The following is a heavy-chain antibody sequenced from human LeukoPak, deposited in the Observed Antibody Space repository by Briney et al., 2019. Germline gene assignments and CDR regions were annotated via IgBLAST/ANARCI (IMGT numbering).Heavy chain of an antibody. CDR1: GFTFSDHG. V-gene: IGHV3-33*01. Sequence: GGSLRLSCEASGFTFSDHGIHWVRHTPGKGLEWLAIIYYDGNNKYYADSAKGRFTISRDNPKTTAYLQMNSLRVDDTAVYYCSRGGWPTAGTPRLDVWGQGTTVVVSS. CDR3: SRGGWPTAGTPRLDV. D-gene: IGHD6-13*01. CDR2: IYYDGNNK. J-gene: IGHJ6*02.